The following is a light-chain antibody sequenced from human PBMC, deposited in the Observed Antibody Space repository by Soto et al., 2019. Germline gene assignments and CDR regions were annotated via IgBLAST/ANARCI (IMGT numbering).Light chain of an antibody. CDR2: DAS. CDR1: QSISSW. J-gene: IGKJ1*01. Sequence: DIHMTQSPCTLSASVADGVTITWRASQSISSWLAWYQQKPGKAPKLLIYDASSLESGVPSRFSGSGSGTEFTLTVSSLQPDDFATYYCQQYNSYSRTFGQGTKVDIK. V-gene: IGKV1-5*01. CDR3: QQYNSYSRT.